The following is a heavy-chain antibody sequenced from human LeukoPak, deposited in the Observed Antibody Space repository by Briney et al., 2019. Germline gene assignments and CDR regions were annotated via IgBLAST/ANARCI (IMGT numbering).Heavy chain of an antibody. D-gene: IGHD1-26*01. J-gene: IGHJ4*02. CDR3: VRGGFFRYSGTSGDY. CDR2: ISSSSISI. CDR1: GFTFSTYT. Sequence: PGGSLRLSCAASGFTFSTYTMNWVRQAPGKGLEWVSSISSSSISIYYADSVKGRFTISRDNAQNSLYLQMTSLRVEDMAIYYCVRGGFFRYSGTSGDYWGQGSQVTVSS. V-gene: IGHV3-21*01.